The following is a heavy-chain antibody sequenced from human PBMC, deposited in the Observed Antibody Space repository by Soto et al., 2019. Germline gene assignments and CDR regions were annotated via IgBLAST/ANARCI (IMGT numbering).Heavy chain of an antibody. Sequence: SETLSLTCAVYGGSFSGYYWSWIRQPPGKGLEWIGEINHSGSTNYNPSLKSRVTISVDTSKNQFSLKLSSVTAADTAVYYCARGQGYWFYYYYGMEVWGQGTPVTVS. CDR1: GGSFSGYY. CDR2: INHSGST. J-gene: IGHJ6*02. CDR3: ARGQGYWFYYYYGMEV. V-gene: IGHV4-34*01. D-gene: IGHD2-15*01.